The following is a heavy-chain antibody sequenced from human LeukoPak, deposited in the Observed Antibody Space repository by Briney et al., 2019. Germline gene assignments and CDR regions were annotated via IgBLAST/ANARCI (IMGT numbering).Heavy chain of an antibody. V-gene: IGHV3-21*01. CDR2: ISSSSSYI. CDR1: GFTFSSYS. J-gene: IGHJ5*02. Sequence: PGGSLRLSCAASGFTFSSYSMNWVRQAPGKGLEWVSSISSSSSYIYYADSVKGRFTVSRDNAKDSLYLQMNSLRAEDTVVYYCARDAPAGYCSGGSCYSWFDPWGQGTLVTVSS. CDR3: ARDAPAGYCSGGSCYSWFDP. D-gene: IGHD2-15*01.